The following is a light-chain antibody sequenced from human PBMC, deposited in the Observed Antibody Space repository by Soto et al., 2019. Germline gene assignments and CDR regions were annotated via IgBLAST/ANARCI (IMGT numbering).Light chain of an antibody. CDR3: SSYAGGIKWV. V-gene: IGLV2-8*01. J-gene: IGLJ3*02. CDR1: SSDVGGYNF. Sequence: QSALTQPPSASGSPGQSVTISCTGTSSDVGGYNFVSWYQQHPGKAPKFMIYAVTKRPSGVPDRFSGSKSGNTASLTVSGLQAEDEADYYCSSYAGGIKWVFGGGTKVTVL. CDR2: AVT.